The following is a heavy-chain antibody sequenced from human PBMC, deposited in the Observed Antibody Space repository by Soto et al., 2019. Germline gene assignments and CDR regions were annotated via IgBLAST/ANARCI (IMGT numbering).Heavy chain of an antibody. V-gene: IGHV1-2*02. J-gene: IGHJ4*02. CDR3: ARVWNYYDSRGHFPY. CDR2: INPNNGDT. D-gene: IGHD3-22*01. CDR1: RYSFTSYY. Sequence: GAAVKVSCKASRYSFTSYYMHWVRQAAGQGLEWMGWINPNNGDTKYALKFQGRVTMTRDTSISIAHMELNSLRSDDTTVYYCARVWNYYDSRGHFPYWGQGSPVTVSS.